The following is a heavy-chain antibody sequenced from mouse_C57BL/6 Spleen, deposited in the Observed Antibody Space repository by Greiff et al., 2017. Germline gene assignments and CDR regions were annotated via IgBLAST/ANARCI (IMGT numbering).Heavy chain of an antibody. D-gene: IGHD1-1*01. CDR2: IYPGDGDT. V-gene: IGHV1-80*01. J-gene: IGHJ2*01. Sequence: VKLQESGAELVKPGASVKISCKASGYAFSSYWMNWVKQRPGKGLEWIGQIYPGDGDTNYNGKFKGKATLTADKSSSTAYMQRSSLTSEDSAVYFCARSGYGSSPLDYWGQGTTLTVSS. CDR1: GYAFSSYW. CDR3: ARSGYGSSPLDY.